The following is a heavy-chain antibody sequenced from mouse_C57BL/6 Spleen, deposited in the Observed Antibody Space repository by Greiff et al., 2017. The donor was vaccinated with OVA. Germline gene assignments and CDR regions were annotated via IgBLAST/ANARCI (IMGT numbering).Heavy chain of an antibody. CDR3: AITGSSSGNYFDY. Sequence: VQLQQPGAELVKPGASVKVSCKASGYTFTSYWMHWVKQRPGQGLEWIGRLHPSDSDTNYNQKFKGKATLTVDKSSSTAYMQLSSLTSEDSAVYDCAITGSSSGNYFDYWGKGTTLTVSS. CDR1: GYTFTSYW. J-gene: IGHJ2*01. D-gene: IGHD1-1*01. V-gene: IGHV1-74*01. CDR2: LHPSDSDT.